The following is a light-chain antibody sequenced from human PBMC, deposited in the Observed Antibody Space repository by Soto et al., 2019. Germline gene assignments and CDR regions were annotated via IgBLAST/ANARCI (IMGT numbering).Light chain of an antibody. Sequence: DIQMTQSPSSLSASVGDRVTITCRASQTISTYLNWYQQKPGKAPKLLIYAASTLQSGVPSRFSGSGSGTEFTLTINSLQPEDFATYYCQQSDGIPYTFGQGTKLEIK. CDR2: AAS. J-gene: IGKJ2*01. V-gene: IGKV1-39*01. CDR1: QTISTY. CDR3: QQSDGIPYT.